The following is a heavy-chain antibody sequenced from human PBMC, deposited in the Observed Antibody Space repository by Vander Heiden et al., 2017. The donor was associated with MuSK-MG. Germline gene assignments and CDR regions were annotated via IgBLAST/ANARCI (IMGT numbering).Heavy chain of an antibody. CDR1: GGTFSSYA. CDR3: ARAYFSGGSGYSGAFDI. J-gene: IGHJ3*02. Sequence: QVQLVQSGAEVKKPGSSVKVSCKASGGTFSSYAISWVRQAPGQGREWMGRSIPILGIANYEKKGQVRVTITADKSTSTAYMELSSLRSEETAVEYCARAYFSGGSGYSGAFDIWGHVRMVTVSS. D-gene: IGHD2-15*01. V-gene: IGHV1-69*04. CDR2: SIPILGIA.